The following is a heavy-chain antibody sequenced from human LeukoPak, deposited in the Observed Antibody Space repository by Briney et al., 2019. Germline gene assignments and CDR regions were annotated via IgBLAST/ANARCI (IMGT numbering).Heavy chain of an antibody. J-gene: IGHJ4*02. V-gene: IGHV1-46*01. CDR2: INPSGGST. CDR3: AREGPYCSSTSCYGGFDY. CDR1: GYTFINHY. Sequence: ASVKVSCKASGYTFINHYMHWVRQAPEQGLEWMGIINPSGGSTSYAQKFQGRVTMTRDTSTSTVYMELSSLRSEDTAMYYCAREGPYCSSTSCYGGFDYWGQGTLVTVSS. D-gene: IGHD2-2*01.